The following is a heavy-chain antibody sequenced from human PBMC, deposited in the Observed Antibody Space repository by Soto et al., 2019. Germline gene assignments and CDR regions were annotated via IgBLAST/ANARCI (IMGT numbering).Heavy chain of an antibody. D-gene: IGHD5-12*01. Sequence: GASVKVSCKASGYTFTSYYMHWVRQAPGQGLEWMGIINPSGGSTSYAQKFQGRVTMTRDTSTSTVYMELSSLRSEDTAVYYCARVSIRRSVATIRYFDYWGQGTLVTVSS. J-gene: IGHJ4*02. CDR2: INPSGGST. CDR1: GYTFTSYY. V-gene: IGHV1-46*01. CDR3: ARVSIRRSVATIRYFDY.